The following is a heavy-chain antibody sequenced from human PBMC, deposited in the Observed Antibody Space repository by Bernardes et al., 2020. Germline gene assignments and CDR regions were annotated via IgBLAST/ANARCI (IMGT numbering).Heavy chain of an antibody. CDR3: AREEQLAYYFDY. V-gene: IGHV3-30*14. CDR2: TSYDGSDK. Sequence: GGSLRLSCVASGFDFRGYAMAWVRQAPGKGLEWVALTSYDGSDKFYGDSVKGRFTISRDNPKNTLYLQLSGLRPEDTAVYYCAREEQLAYYFDYWGQGTLVTVFS. CDR1: GFDFRGYA. D-gene: IGHD6-13*01. J-gene: IGHJ4*02.